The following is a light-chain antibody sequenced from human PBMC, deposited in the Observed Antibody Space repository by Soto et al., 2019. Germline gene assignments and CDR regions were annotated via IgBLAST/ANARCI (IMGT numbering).Light chain of an antibody. CDR2: DVS. Sequence: QSALTQPASVSGSPGQSITISCTGTSSDVGGYDYVSWYQQHPGKAPKLMIYDVSNRPSGVSSRFSGSKSGNTASLTISGLQDEDEADYYCRSYTSSITLGVFGTGTKVTVL. CDR3: RSYTSSITLGV. CDR1: SSDVGGYDY. V-gene: IGLV2-14*01. J-gene: IGLJ1*01.